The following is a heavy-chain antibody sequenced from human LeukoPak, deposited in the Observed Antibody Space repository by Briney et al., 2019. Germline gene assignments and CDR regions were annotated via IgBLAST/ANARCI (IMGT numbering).Heavy chain of an antibody. CDR2: IYYSGST. CDR3: ARDNIAAAGTHFDY. Sequence: PSETLSLTCTVSGGSISNYYWSWIRQPPGKGLEWIGYIYYSGSTYYNPSLRSRVTISVDTSKNQFSLKLSPVTAADTAVYYCARDNIAAAGTHFDYWGQGTLVTVSS. CDR1: GGSISNYY. D-gene: IGHD6-13*01. V-gene: IGHV4-59*12. J-gene: IGHJ4*02.